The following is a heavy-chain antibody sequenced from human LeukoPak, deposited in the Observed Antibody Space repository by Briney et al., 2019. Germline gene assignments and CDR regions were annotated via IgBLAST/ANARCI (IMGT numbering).Heavy chain of an antibody. V-gene: IGHV1-18*01. Sequence: ASVKVSCKASGYTFTSYGISWVRQAPGQGLEWMGWISAYNGNTNYAQKLQGRVTMTTDTSTSTVYMELNSLRSEDTAVYYCARGDHVRIYAESAFDIWGQGTMVSVSS. J-gene: IGHJ3*02. CDR3: ARGDHVRIYAESAFDI. CDR1: GYTFTSYG. CDR2: ISAYNGNT. D-gene: IGHD5/OR15-5a*01.